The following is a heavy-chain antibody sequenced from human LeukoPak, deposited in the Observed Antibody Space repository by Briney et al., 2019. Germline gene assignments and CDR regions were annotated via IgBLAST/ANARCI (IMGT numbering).Heavy chain of an antibody. V-gene: IGHV1-8*01. J-gene: IGHJ6*03. D-gene: IGHD6-13*01. CDR1: GYTFTSYD. CDR3: ARGVASSSWYNYYYYYMDV. CDR2: MNPNSGNT. Sequence: ASVKVSCTASGYTFTSYDINWVRQATGQGLEWMGWMNPNSGNTGYAQKFQGRVTMTRNTSISTAYTELSSLRSEDTAVYYCARGVASSSWYNYYYYYMDVWGKGTTVTVSS.